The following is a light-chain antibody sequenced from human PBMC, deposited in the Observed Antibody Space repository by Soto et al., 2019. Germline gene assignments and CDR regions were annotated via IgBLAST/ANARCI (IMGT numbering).Light chain of an antibody. CDR1: NSDVGGYNY. V-gene: IGLV2-14*01. Sequence: QSVLTQPASVSGSPGQPITIPCTGTNSDVGGYNYVSWYQHHPGKAPKLMIYEVFNRPSGVSSRFSGSKSGSTASLTISGLQAEDEADYYCSSYTTTNTLYVFGTGTKLTVL. CDR3: SSYTTTNTLYV. CDR2: EVF. J-gene: IGLJ1*01.